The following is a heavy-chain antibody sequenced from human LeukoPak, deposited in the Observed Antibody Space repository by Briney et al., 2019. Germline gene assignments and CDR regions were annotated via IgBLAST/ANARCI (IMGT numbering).Heavy chain of an antibody. CDR2: MNPNSGNT. D-gene: IGHD1-26*01. V-gene: IGHV1-8*02. J-gene: IGHJ4*02. CDR1: GYTFTSYD. Sequence: WASVKVSCKASGYTFTSYDINWVRQATGQGLEWMGWMNPNSGNTGYAQKFQGRVTMTEDTSTDTAYMELSSLRSEDTAVYYCATATWLVGAIPGNYWGQGTLVTVSS. CDR3: ATATWLVGAIPGNY.